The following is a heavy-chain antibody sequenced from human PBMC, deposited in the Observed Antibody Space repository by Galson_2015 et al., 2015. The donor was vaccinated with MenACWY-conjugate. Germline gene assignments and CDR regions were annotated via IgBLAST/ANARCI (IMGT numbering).Heavy chain of an antibody. Sequence: QSGAEVKKPGESLKISCKLSGYSIISHWIGWARQMPGKGLEWMGIIYPGDSDTRYSPSFQGRVTFSVDKSISTAYLQLSSLKASDTAMYYCARSGSGTWYFDLWGRGTLVTVSS. CDR1: GYSIISHW. CDR2: IYPGDSDT. V-gene: IGHV5-51*01. CDR3: ARSGSGTWYFDL. D-gene: IGHD1-26*01. J-gene: IGHJ2*01.